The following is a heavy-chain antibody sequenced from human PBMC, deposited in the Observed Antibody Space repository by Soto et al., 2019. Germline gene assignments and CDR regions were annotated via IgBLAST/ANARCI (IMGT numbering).Heavy chain of an antibody. D-gene: IGHD3-22*01. V-gene: IGHV1-3*01. CDR1: GYTFTSYG. CDR3: ARDPNDSSAYYHHYYYGMDV. Sequence: WASVKVSCKASGYTFTSYGIHWVRQAPGQRLEWMGWINAANGDTKYSPKFQGRVTITRDTSASTAYMELSSLRSEDTAVYYCARDPNDSSAYYHHYYYGMDVWGQGTTVTVSS. J-gene: IGHJ6*02. CDR2: INAANGDT.